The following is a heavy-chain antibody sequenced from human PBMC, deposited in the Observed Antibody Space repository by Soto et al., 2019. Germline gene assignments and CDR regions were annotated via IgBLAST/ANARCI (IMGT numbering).Heavy chain of an antibody. CDR1: GFTFSHYA. CDR2: IQFDGSTK. CDR3: AKAAGGSSRGPPDH. V-gene: IGHV3-30*18. J-gene: IGHJ1*01. D-gene: IGHD1-26*01. Sequence: QVQLVESGGGVVQPGRSLRLSCTVSGFTFSHYAMHWVRQAPGKGLEWVTSIQFDGSTKYYADSVKGRFTISRDDSKNTLFLQTNSLRPEDTAVYYCAKAAGGSSRGPPDHWGQGTLVTVSS.